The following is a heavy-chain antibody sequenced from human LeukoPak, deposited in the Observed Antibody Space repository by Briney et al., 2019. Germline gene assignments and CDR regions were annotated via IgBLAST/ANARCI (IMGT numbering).Heavy chain of an antibody. D-gene: IGHD6-13*01. Sequence: SETLSLTCTVSGGSISSSSYYWGWIRQPPGKGLEWIGSIYYSGSTYYNPSLKSRVTISVDTSKNQFSLKLSSVAAADTAVCYCARVTGYRIEDYFDYWGQGTLVTVSS. J-gene: IGHJ4*02. CDR3: ARVTGYRIEDYFDY. CDR2: IYYSGST. CDR1: GGSISSSSYY. V-gene: IGHV4-39*07.